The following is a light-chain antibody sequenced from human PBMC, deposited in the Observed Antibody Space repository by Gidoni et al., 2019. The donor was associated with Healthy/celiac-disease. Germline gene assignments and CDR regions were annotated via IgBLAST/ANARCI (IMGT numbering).Light chain of an antibody. Sequence: DIVMTQSPLSLPVTPGEPASISCMSSQSLLHSIGYNYLDWYLQKPGQSPQLLIYLGSNRASGVPDRFSGSGSGTDFTLKISRVEAEDVGVYYCMQALQTPIFTFGPGTKVDIK. CDR3: MQALQTPIFT. CDR1: QSLLHSIGYNY. J-gene: IGKJ3*01. CDR2: LGS. V-gene: IGKV2-28*01.